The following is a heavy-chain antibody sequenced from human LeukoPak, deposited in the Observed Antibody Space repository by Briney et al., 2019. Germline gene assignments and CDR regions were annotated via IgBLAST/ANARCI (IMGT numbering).Heavy chain of an antibody. CDR3: ARVGDNDAFDI. CDR2: ISSNGGNT. D-gene: IGHD4-17*01. V-gene: IGHV3-64*01. CDR1: GFTFSSYD. Sequence: GGSLRLSCAASGFTFSSYDIHWVRQAPGKGLEYVSAISSNGGNTYYANSVKGRFTISRDNSRNTLYLQMGSLRAEDMAVYYCARVGDNDAFDIWGQGTMVTVSS. J-gene: IGHJ3*02.